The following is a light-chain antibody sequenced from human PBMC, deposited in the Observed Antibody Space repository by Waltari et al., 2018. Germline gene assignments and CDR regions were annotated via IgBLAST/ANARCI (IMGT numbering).Light chain of an antibody. CDR2: RDN. Sequence: QSVLTQPPSASGTPGPRVTMSCSGGGSNIANNYVMWYQQLPGTAPRLLVFRDNERPSGVPDRFSGSKSGTSASLAISGLRSEDEADYYCAVWDDRVSGWVFGGGTKLTVL. J-gene: IGLJ3*02. V-gene: IGLV1-47*01. CDR1: GSNIANNY. CDR3: AVWDDRVSGWV.